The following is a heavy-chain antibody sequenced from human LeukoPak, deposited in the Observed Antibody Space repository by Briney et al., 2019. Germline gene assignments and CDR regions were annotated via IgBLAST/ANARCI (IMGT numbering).Heavy chain of an antibody. CDR2: IYSSGST. Sequence: SETPSLTCTVSGGSISSYYWSWIRQPPGKGLEWIGYIYSSGSTNYNPSLKSRITISVDTSKNQFSLKLSSVTAADTAVYYCARFAYCGGHCWYYFDYWGQGSLVTVSS. J-gene: IGHJ4*02. CDR1: GGSISSYY. V-gene: IGHV4-59*01. CDR3: ARFAYCGGHCWYYFDY. D-gene: IGHD2-21*02.